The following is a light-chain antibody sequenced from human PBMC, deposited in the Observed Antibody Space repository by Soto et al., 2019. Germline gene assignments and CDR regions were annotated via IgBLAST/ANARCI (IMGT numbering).Light chain of an antibody. CDR3: QQYGSSPRLT. J-gene: IGKJ4*01. V-gene: IGKV3-20*01. CDR1: QSVGSRY. CDR2: GAS. Sequence: EIVLTQSPGTLSLSPGERATLSCRASQSVGSRYLAWCQQKSGQAPRLLIFGASSRATGIPDRFSGSGSGTDFTLTISRLEPEDFAVYFCQQYGSSPRLTFGGGTKVEIK.